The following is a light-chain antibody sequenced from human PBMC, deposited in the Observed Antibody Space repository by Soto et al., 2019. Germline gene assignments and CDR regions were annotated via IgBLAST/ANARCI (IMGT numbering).Light chain of an antibody. CDR2: EVN. CDR3: SSYTSSTTSVM. Sequence: QSVLTQPASVSGSPGQSITISCTGTSSDVGGYNYVSWYQQHPGKVPKLMIYEVNIRPSGVSNRFSGSKSGNTASLTISGLQAEDEADYYCSSYTSSTTSVMFGGGTKLTVL. CDR1: SSDVGGYNY. V-gene: IGLV2-14*01. J-gene: IGLJ3*02.